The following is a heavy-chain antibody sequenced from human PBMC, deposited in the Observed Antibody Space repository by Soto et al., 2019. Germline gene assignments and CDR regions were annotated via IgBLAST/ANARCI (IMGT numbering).Heavy chain of an antibody. V-gene: IGHV3-49*03. Sequence: SLRLSCTASGFTFGDHAMSWFRQAPGKGLEWVGFIRSKAYGGTTEYAASVKGRFTISRDDSKSIAYLQMNSLKTEDTAVYYCTRARVRAVDFDYWGQGTLVTVSS. CDR3: TRARVRAVDFDY. CDR2: IRSKAYGGTT. J-gene: IGHJ4*02. CDR1: GFTFGDHA. D-gene: IGHD6-19*01.